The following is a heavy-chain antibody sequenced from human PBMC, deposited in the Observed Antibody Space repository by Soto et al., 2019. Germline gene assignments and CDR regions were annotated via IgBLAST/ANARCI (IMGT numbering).Heavy chain of an antibody. Sequence: SQTLSLTYAIFGDNVSSNSVAWNWIRQSPSRGLEWLGRTYYRSKWYNDYAVSVKSRITINPDTSKNQFSLQLNSVTPEDTAVYYCAREYCCGIRCYPCFVDFWCQGTLGTLFS. CDR1: GDNVSSNSVA. J-gene: IGHJ4*02. V-gene: IGHV6-1*01. CDR3: AREYCCGIRCYPCFVDF. D-gene: IGHD2-15*01. CDR2: TYYRSKWYN.